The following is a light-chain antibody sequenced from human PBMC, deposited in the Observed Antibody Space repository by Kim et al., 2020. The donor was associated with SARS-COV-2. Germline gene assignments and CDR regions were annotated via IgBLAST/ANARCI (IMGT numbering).Light chain of an antibody. J-gene: IGLJ1*01. V-gene: IGLV1-44*01. Sequence: GQRVTITCSGSISNIGSGTVNWYQQLPGTAPKLLIYNNNQRPSGVPDRFSGSKSGTSASLAISGLQSEDEGDYFCAAWDDSLNGQVFGPGTKVTVL. CDR3: AAWDDSLNGQV. CDR1: ISNIGSGT. CDR2: NNN.